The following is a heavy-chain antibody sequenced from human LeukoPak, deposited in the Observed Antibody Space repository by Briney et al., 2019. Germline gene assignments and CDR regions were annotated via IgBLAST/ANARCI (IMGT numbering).Heavy chain of an antibody. D-gene: IGHD3-3*01. CDR2: INPNSGGT. Sequence: ASVKVSCKASGYTFTGYYMHWVRQAPGQGLEWVGWINPNSGGTNYAQKFQGRVTMTRDTSISTAYMELSRLRSDDTAVYYCARWAVPGIFGVAAKGSFDYWGQGTLVTVSS. CDR1: GYTFTGYY. J-gene: IGHJ4*02. CDR3: ARWAVPGIFGVAAKGSFDY. V-gene: IGHV1-2*02.